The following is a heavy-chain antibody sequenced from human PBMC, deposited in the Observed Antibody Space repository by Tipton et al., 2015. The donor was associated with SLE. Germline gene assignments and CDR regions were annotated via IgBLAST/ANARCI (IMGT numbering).Heavy chain of an antibody. V-gene: IGHV4-31*02. CDR3: ARDLGLYSSSWYEGFDP. D-gene: IGHD6-13*01. J-gene: IGHJ5*02. Sequence: LRLSCTVSGGSISSSSYYWSWIRQPPGKGLEWIGYIYYSGSTYYNPSLKSRVTIPVDTSKNQLSLKLSSVTAADTAVYYCARDLGLYSSSWYEGFDPWGQVTLVTVSS. CDR2: IYYSGST. CDR1: GGSISSSSYY.